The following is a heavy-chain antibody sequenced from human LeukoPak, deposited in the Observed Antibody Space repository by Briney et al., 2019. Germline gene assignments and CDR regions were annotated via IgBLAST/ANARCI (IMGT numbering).Heavy chain of an antibody. Sequence: ASVKVSCKASGYTFTSYYMHWVRQASGQGLEWMGIINPSGGSTSYAQKFQGRVTMTRDASTSTVYMELSSLRSEDTAVYYCAREGRLRFLEWPPYPFDPWGQGTLVTVSS. J-gene: IGHJ5*02. CDR3: AREGRLRFLEWPPYPFDP. CDR1: GYTFTSYY. CDR2: INPSGGST. D-gene: IGHD3-3*01. V-gene: IGHV1-46*01.